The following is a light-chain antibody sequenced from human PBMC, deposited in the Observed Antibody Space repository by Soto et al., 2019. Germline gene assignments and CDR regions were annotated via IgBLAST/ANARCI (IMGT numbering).Light chain of an antibody. Sequence: DIQMTQSPSTLSASVGDRVTITCRASQSISSWLAWYQQKPGKAPKLLIYKASSLESGVPSRFSGSGSGTEFTLTISSLQPDDFATYYCQQYNSYSSAFAQGTKV. CDR2: KAS. J-gene: IGKJ1*01. V-gene: IGKV1-5*03. CDR1: QSISSW. CDR3: QQYNSYSSA.